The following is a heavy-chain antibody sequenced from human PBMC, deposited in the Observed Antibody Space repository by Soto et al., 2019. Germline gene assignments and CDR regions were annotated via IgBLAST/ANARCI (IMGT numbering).Heavy chain of an antibody. Sequence: PGESLKISCNGSGYSFTIYCIGWVLQMPGKGLEWMGIIYPGDSDTRYSPSFQGQVTISADKSISTAYLQWSSLKASDTAMYYCARPRSPLRGADAFDIWGQGTMVTVSS. CDR2: IYPGDSDT. V-gene: IGHV5-51*01. D-gene: IGHD3-16*01. CDR3: ARPRSPLRGADAFDI. J-gene: IGHJ3*02. CDR1: GYSFTIYC.